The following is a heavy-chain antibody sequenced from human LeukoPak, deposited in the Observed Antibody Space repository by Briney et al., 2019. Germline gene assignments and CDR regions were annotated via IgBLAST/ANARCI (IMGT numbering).Heavy chain of an antibody. CDR3: ARNYEMWVSSYYMDV. CDR2: INPNSGST. D-gene: IGHD3-16*01. V-gene: IGHV1-2*02. Sequence: ASVKVSCKASGYTFTGYNMHWVRQAPGQRLEWMGWINPNSGSTNYAQNFQGRVTMTRDTSISTAYMELSRLRYDDTAVYYCARNYEMWVSSYYMDVWGKGTTVTVSS. CDR1: GYTFTGYN. J-gene: IGHJ6*03.